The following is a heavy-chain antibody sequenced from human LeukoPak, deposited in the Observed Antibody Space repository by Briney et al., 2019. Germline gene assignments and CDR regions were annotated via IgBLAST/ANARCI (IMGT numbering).Heavy chain of an antibody. CDR1: GGSISSTNW. J-gene: IGHJ4*02. D-gene: IGHD3-3*01. CDR2: VHLDGRT. V-gene: IGHV4-4*02. Sequence: SGTLSLICGVSGGSISSTNWWTWIRQPPGKGLEWIGEVHLDGRTNYDPSLESRLTMSVDLSENHISLKLTSVTAADTAVYYCAREGGFYRPLDYTGQGTLVTVSS. CDR3: AREGGFYRPLDY.